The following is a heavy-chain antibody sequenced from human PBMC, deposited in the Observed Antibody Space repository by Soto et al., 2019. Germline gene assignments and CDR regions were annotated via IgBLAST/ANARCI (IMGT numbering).Heavy chain of an antibody. J-gene: IGHJ4*02. V-gene: IGHV3-23*01. CDR3: AKYRGGTGWPFDH. CDR1: GFTFGNFA. CDR2: ISAGGATT. D-gene: IGHD6-19*01. Sequence: PGGSLRLSCTPSGFTFGNFAMSWVRQAPGKGLEWVSSISAGGATTYYADSVKGRVTMSRDNSKNTLSLQMISLRAEDSAVYYCAKYRGGTGWPFDHWGQGTLVTVSS.